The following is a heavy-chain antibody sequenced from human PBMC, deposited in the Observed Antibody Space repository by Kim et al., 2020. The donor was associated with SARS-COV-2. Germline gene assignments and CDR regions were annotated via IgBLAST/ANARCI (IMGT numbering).Heavy chain of an antibody. J-gene: IGHJ4*02. CDR2: IDPSGNTT. CDR3: VGVLVTEQAFDS. D-gene: IGHD2-8*02. Sequence: ASVKVSCTASGYTFATYYMHWVRQAPGQGLDWMGIIDPSGNTTTYAQKFSDRITMTRDTSTRTVYMELSSLRSEDTAVYYCVGVLVTEQAFDSCGQGTLVTVSS. CDR1: GYTFATYY. V-gene: IGHV1-46*01.